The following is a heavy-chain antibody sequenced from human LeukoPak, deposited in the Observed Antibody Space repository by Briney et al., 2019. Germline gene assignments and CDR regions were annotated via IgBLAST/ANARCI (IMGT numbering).Heavy chain of an antibody. CDR2: IKQDGSEK. J-gene: IGHJ4*02. CDR1: GFTISSYW. CDR3: ARSIRGSARFDY. D-gene: IGHD3-10*01. V-gene: IGHV3-7*04. Sequence: GGSLRLSCAAPGFTISSYWMSWVRQAPGKGLERVANIKQDGSEKYYVDSVKGRFTISSDNAKNSLYLQMNSLRAEDTAVYYCARSIRGSARFDYWGQGTLVTVSS.